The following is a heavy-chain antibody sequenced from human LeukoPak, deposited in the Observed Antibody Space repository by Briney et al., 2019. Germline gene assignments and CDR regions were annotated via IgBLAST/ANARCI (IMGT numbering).Heavy chain of an antibody. CDR3: VRDQGGAVSY. Sequence: GRSLRLSCAPSGFTFSDYYMSWIRQAPGEGLEWVSYISSFSGTIDYADSVKGRFIISRDNAQNSLFLQMNSLRAEDTAVYYCVRDQGGAVSYWGQGTLVTVSS. V-gene: IGHV3-11*04. CDR1: GFTFSDYY. CDR2: ISSFSGTI. D-gene: IGHD3-16*01. J-gene: IGHJ4*02.